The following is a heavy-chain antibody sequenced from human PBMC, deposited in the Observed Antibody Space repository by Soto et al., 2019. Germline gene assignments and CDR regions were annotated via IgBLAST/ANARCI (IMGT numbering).Heavy chain of an antibody. CDR2: TYFRSKWYN. Sequence: SQTLSLTCAISGDSVSSNTASWNWIRQSPSRGLEWLGRTYFRSKWYNDYAVSVKSRIIINPDTSNNQFSLQLNSVTPEDTAVYFCAKGDNLGPQPGYAFDPWGQGIMVTVSS. J-gene: IGHJ5*02. CDR3: AKGDNLGPQPGYAFDP. CDR1: GDSVSSNTAS. V-gene: IGHV6-1*01. D-gene: IGHD5-12*01.